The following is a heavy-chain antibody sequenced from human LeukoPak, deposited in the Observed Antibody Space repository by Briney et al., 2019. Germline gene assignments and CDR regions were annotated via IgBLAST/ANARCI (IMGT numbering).Heavy chain of an antibody. CDR3: VKEREPHFDY. CDR2: IRGSADST. D-gene: IGHD1-14*01. Sequence: GGSLRLSCAASGFIFSDYAMSWVRQAPGKGLEWVSSIRGSADSTNYADSVKGRFTISRDYSKNTLYLHMHSLRAEDTAFYYCVKEREPHFDYWGQGTLVTVSS. V-gene: IGHV3-23*01. CDR1: GFIFSDYA. J-gene: IGHJ4*02.